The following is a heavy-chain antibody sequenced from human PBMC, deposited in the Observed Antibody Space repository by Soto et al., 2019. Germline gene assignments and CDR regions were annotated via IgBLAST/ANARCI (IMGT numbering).Heavy chain of an antibody. V-gene: IGHV4-34*01. CDR1: SGSLTDHY. J-gene: IGHJ6*02. CDR2: INHSGIT. CDR3: ARGKPSGYRFGPRNFFYYGMDV. D-gene: IGHD5-18*01. Sequence: LSLTCGVFSGSLTDHYWTWIRQTPGKGLEWIGEINHSGITDYNPSLKSRVTLSLDTSKNQFSLKVTALTAADTAVYYCARGKPSGYRFGPRNFFYYGMDVWGPGTTVTVSS.